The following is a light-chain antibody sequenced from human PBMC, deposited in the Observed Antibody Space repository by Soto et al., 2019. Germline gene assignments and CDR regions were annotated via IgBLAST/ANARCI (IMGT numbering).Light chain of an antibody. V-gene: IGLV2-14*01. CDR1: SSDVGGYNY. J-gene: IGLJ1*01. CDR3: SSYTDTSTYV. Sequence: QSVLAQPASVSGSPGQSITISCTGTSSDVGGYNYVSWYQQHPGKAPKLLIYEVSNRPSGVSNRFSGSKSGNTASLTISGLQAEDEADYYCSSYTDTSTYVFGTGTKVT. CDR2: EVS.